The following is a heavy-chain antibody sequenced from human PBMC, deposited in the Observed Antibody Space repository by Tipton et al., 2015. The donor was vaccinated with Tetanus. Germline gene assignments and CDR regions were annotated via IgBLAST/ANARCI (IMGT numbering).Heavy chain of an antibody. J-gene: IGHJ3*02. D-gene: IGHD1-26*01. CDR1: GYSFTSYW. CDR3: ARSPNSIVGAAHDAFDN. CDR2: IYPGDSDT. Sequence: QLVQSGAEVKKPGESLKISCKGSGYSFTSYWIGWVRQMPGKGLEWMGIIYPGDSDTRYSPAFQGQVTISADKSISTAYLQWSGLKAWDTAMYYCARSPNSIVGAAHDAFDNWGQGTMVTVSS. V-gene: IGHV5-51*01.